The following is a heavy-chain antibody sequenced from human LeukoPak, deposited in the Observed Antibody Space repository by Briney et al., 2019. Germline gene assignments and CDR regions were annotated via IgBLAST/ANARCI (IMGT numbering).Heavy chain of an antibody. CDR1: GGSISSGGYY. V-gene: IGHV4-31*03. J-gene: IGHJ4*02. D-gene: IGHD3-10*01. CDR2: IYYSGST. CDR3: AREGSGSYFDY. Sequence: SETLSLTCTVSGGSISSGGYYWSWIRQHPGKGLEWIGYIYYSGSTYYNPSLKSRVTISVDTSKNQFSLKLSPVTAADTAVYYCAREGSGSYFDYWGQGTLVTVSS.